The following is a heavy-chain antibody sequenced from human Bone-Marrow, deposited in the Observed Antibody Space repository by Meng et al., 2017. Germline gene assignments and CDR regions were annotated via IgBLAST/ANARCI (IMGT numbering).Heavy chain of an antibody. J-gene: IGHJ5*02. CDR3: ARASTVVTRSSFDP. V-gene: IGHV1-18*01. CDR1: GYTFTSYG. CDR2: ISAYKGNT. D-gene: IGHD4-23*01. Sequence: QVQLWQSGGEGKKPGASVKVSCKASGYTFTSYGISWVRQAPGQGLEWMGWISAYKGNTNYVQKFQGRVTMTTDTSTSTAYMELRSLRSDDTAVYYCARASTVVTRSSFDPWGQGTLVTVSS.